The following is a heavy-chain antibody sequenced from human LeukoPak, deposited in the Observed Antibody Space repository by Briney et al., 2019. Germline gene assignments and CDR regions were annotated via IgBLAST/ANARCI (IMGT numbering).Heavy chain of an antibody. Sequence: GASVKVSCKVSGYTLTELSMHWVRQAPGKGLEWMGGFDPEDGETIYAQKFQGRVTMTEDTSTDTAYMELSRLRSDDTAVYYCARDPEVGGSSGFDYWGQGTLVTVSS. CDR3: ARDPEVGGSSGFDY. V-gene: IGHV1-24*01. CDR2: FDPEDGET. CDR1: GYTLTELS. J-gene: IGHJ4*02. D-gene: IGHD3-22*01.